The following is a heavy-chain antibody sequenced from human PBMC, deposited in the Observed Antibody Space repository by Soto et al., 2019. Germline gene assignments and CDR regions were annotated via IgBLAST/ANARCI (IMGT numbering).Heavy chain of an antibody. CDR2: MNPGSGDT. CDR3: ARMESFGSLNWFDT. Sequence: ASVKVCCKASGYIFTGYYMHWVRHAPGQGLEWMGWMNPGSGDTGYAQKFQGRVTMTRDISIATAYMELNXLTSEDTAIYYCARMESFGSLNWFDTWGQGTLVTVSS. V-gene: IGHV1-2*02. J-gene: IGHJ5*02. CDR1: GYIFTGYY. D-gene: IGHD5-18*01.